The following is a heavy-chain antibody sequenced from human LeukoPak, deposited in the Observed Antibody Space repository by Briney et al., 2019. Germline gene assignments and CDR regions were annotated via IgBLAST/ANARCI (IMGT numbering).Heavy chain of an antibody. CDR2: IRYDGSNK. CDR3: ARPGFQGTSGWFSPFDY. CDR1: GFTFSSYG. V-gene: IGHV3-30*02. Sequence: GGSLRLSCAASGFTFSSYGMHWVRQAPGKGLEWVAFIRYDGSNKYYADSVKGRFTISRDNSKNRLYLQMNSLRVEDTAVYYCARPGFQGTSGWFSPFDYWGQGTLVTVSS. D-gene: IGHD2-2*01. J-gene: IGHJ4*02.